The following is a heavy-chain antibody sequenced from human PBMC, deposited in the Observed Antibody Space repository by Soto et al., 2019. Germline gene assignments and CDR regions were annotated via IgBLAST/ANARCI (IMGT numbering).Heavy chain of an antibody. V-gene: IGHV3-23*01. J-gene: IGHJ4*02. CDR3: AKDRRAGGNSAFYFDF. Sequence: GGSLRPSCAASGFKFSNYSMSWFRQAPGKGLEWVSLISATGGGTYYADSVKGRFTISRDNSHNTLYLQVHSLTAEDTAVYYCAKDRRAGGNSAFYFDFWGQGAQVTVSS. D-gene: IGHD3-16*01. CDR2: ISATGGGT. CDR1: GFKFSNYS.